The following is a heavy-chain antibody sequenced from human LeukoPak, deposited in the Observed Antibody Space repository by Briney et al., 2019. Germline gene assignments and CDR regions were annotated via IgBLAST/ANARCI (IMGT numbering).Heavy chain of an antibody. Sequence: PGGSLRLSCAASGFTFSSYEMNWVRQAPGKGLEWVSYISSSGSTIYYADSVKGRFTISRDNSKNSLYLQMNNLRTEDTALYYCAKARWGYYYMDVWGKGTTVTVSS. D-gene: IGHD7-27*01. CDR2: ISSSGSTI. CDR3: AKARWGYYYMDV. J-gene: IGHJ6*03. CDR1: GFTFSSYE. V-gene: IGHV3-48*03.